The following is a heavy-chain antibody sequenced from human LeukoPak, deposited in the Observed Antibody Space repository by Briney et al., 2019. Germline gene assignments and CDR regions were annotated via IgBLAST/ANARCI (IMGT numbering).Heavy chain of an antibody. V-gene: IGHV4-30-4*01. CDR2: IYYSGST. Sequence: TTSETLSLTCVVSGGSISSGDYYWSWIRQPPGKGLEWIGYIYYSGSTYYNPSLKSRVTISVDTSKNQFSLKLSSVTAADTAVYYCARARVGNKTPRRFLEWLWNYYFDYWGQGTLVTVSS. J-gene: IGHJ4*02. CDR3: ARARVGNKTPRRFLEWLWNYYFDY. CDR1: GGSISSGDYY. D-gene: IGHD3-3*01.